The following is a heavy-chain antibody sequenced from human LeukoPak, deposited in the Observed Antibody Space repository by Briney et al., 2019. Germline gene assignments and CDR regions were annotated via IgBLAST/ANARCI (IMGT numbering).Heavy chain of an antibody. CDR1: GGSISSYY. D-gene: IGHD2/OR15-2a*01. J-gene: IGHJ4*02. Sequence: SETLSLTCTVSGGSISSYYWSWIRQPPGKGLEWIGYIYCSGSTNYNPPLKSRVTISVETSKNQFSLRLRSVTAADTAVYYCARHIPGNPYFDYWGQGTLVTVSS. V-gene: IGHV4-59*08. CDR2: IYCSGST. CDR3: ARHIPGNPYFDY.